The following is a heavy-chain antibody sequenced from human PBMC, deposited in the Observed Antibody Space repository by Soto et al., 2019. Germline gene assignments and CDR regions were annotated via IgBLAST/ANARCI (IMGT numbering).Heavy chain of an antibody. CDR1: GGSISSDY. CDR3: ARGYYDSSGYYP. CDR2: MYYSGST. D-gene: IGHD3-22*01. V-gene: IGHV4-59*01. Sequence: QVQLQKSGPGLVKPSETLSLTCTVSGGSISSDYWSWIRQPPGKGLEWIGHMYYSGSTKYNPSLKSRVTISIDTSRNHFSLKLTSVTAADTALYYCARGYYDSSGYYPWGQGTLVTVSS. J-gene: IGHJ5*02.